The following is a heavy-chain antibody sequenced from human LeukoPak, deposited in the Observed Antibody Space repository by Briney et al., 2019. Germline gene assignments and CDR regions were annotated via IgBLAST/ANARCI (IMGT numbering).Heavy chain of an antibody. J-gene: IGHJ4*02. CDR2: ISGSYGST. Sequence: PGGSLRLSCTASGFTFSSYDMTWVRQAPGKGLEWVSSISGSYGSTYYGDSVKGRFTISRDNSKNTLYLQMNSLRAEDTAVYYCAKDPGRAVAGKGDYWGQGTLVTVSS. D-gene: IGHD6-19*01. CDR3: AKDPGRAVAGKGDY. CDR1: GFTFSSYD. V-gene: IGHV3-23*01.